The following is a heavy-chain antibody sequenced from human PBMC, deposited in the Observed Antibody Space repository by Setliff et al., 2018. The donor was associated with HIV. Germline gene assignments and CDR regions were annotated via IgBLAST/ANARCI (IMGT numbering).Heavy chain of an antibody. CDR1: GGSISSYY. CDR3: VRDVPTGYFDY. V-gene: IGHV4-59*01. J-gene: IGHJ4*02. CDR2: IYYSGST. D-gene: IGHD2-8*02. Sequence: SETLSLTCTVSGGSISSYYWSWIRQPPGKGLEWIGYIYYSGSTNYNPSLKSRVTISVDTSKNQISLKLTSVTAADTAIYYCVRDVPTGYFDYWGQGALVTVSS.